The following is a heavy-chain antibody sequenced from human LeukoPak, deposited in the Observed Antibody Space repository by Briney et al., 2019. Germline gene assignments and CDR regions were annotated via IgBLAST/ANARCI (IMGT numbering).Heavy chain of an antibody. J-gene: IGHJ5*02. CDR1: GYTFTSYA. V-gene: IGHV7-4-1*02. CDR3: AREDYSDSSGLNWFDP. CDR2: INTNTGNP. D-gene: IGHD3-22*01. Sequence: ASVKVSCKASGYTFTSYAMNWVRQAPGQGLEWMGWINTNTGNPTYAQGFTGRFVFSLDTSVSTAYLQISGLKAEDTAVYYCAREDYSDSSGLNWFDPWGQGTLVTVSS.